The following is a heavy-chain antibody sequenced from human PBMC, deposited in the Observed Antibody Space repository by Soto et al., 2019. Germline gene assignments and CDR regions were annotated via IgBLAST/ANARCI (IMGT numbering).Heavy chain of an antibody. CDR3: AKDDDYGGNSVCFDP. J-gene: IGHJ5*02. Sequence: EVQLLESGGGWVQPGGSLRLSCADSGFTCSSYAMSWVRQAPGKGLEWVSAISGSGGSTYYADSVKGRFTISRDNSKNTLYLQMNGLTAEDTAVYYGAKDDDYGGNSVCFDPWGQGPLVTVSS. CDR2: ISGSGGST. CDR1: GFTCSSYA. D-gene: IGHD4-17*01. V-gene: IGHV3-23*01.